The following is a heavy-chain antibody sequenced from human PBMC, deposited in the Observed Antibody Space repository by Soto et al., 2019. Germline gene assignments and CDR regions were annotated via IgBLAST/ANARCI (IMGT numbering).Heavy chain of an antibody. CDR1: RDTFSSYS. CDR2: IIPILDIP. CDR3: ARMRKTGTTLNTPFDS. J-gene: IGHJ4*02. D-gene: IGHD1-1*01. V-gene: IGHV1-69*02. Sequence: ASVKVSCKASRDTFSSYSISWVRQAPGQGLEWMGRIIPILDIPNYAQKFQGRVIITADKSTSTAYMEVTGLRSEDTAMYYCARMRKTGTTLNTPFDSWGQGTPVTVSS.